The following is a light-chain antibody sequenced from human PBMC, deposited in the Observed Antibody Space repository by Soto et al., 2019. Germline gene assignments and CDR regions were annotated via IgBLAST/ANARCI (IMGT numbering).Light chain of an antibody. CDR1: QDMSKY. J-gene: IGKJ2*01. CDR2: DAS. V-gene: IGKV1-33*01. CDR3: QQNDNLPPT. Sequence: DIPMTQSPSSLSASVGDRVTITCQASQDMSKYLNWYQQKPGKAPKLLIYDASNLETGVPSRFSGSGSGTDFTCTISRLQPEDIATYYCQQNDNLPPTFGQGTKLEIK.